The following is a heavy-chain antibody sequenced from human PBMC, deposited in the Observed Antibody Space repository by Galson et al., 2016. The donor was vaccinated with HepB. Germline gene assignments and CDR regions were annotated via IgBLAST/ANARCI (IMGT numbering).Heavy chain of an antibody. CDR3: ARGPLLYDDSGYHLVPLDD. CDR1: GGSICGYY. D-gene: IGHD3-22*01. V-gene: IGHV4-59*01. Sequence: ETLSLTCNVSGGSICGYYWSWIRQPPGKGLDWIGYISNSGTTNYNPSLKSRVTISRDTSQNHFSLKMDSVTAADTAVYYCARGPLLYDDSGYHLVPLDDWGKGTLVTVSS. CDR2: ISNSGTT. J-gene: IGHJ4*02.